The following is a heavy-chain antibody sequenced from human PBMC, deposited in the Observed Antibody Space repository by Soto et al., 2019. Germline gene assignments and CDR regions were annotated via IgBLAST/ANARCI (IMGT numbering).Heavy chain of an antibody. CDR2: TYYRSKWYN. CDR1: VDTLSSNGPA. D-gene: IGHD5-12*01. CDR3: ARGGPRGYGVGRDC. V-gene: IGHV6-1*01. J-gene: IGHJ6*02. Sequence: QTLSLTRALSVDTLSSNGPAWDWIRQSPSRGLEWLGRTYYRSKWYNDYAVSVKSRITINPDTSKNQFSLQLNSVTPEDTAVYYCARGGPRGYGVGRDCWGQGTTGIVSS.